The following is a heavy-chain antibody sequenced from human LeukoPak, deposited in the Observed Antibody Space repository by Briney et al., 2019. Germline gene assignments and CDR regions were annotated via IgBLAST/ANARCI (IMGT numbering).Heavy chain of an antibody. CDR2: INPNSGGT. CDR3: ARDDAGPYCSGGSCYPISSRQYYFDY. J-gene: IGHJ4*02. CDR1: GYTFTGHY. D-gene: IGHD2-15*01. Sequence: GASVKVSCKASGYTFTGHYMHWVRQAPGQGLEWMGWINPNSGGTNYAQKFQGRVTMTRDTSISTAYMELSSLRSEDTAVYYCARDDAGPYCSGGSCYPISSRQYYFDYWGQGTLVTVSS. V-gene: IGHV1-2*02.